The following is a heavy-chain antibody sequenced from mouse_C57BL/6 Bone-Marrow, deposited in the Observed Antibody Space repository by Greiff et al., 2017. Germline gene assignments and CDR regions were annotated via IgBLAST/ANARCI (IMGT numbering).Heavy chain of an antibody. CDR2: FHPYNDDT. CDR3: ARGGDYGGYYFDY. J-gene: IGHJ2*01. CDR1: GFTFTTYP. V-gene: IGHV1-47*01. Sequence: VQLQQSGAELVKPGASVKMSCKASGFTFTTYPIEWMKQNHGKSLEWIGNFHPYNDDTKYNEKFKGKATLTVETSSSTVYLELSRLTSDDSAVYYCARGGDYGGYYFDYWGQGTTLTVSS. D-gene: IGHD2-4*01.